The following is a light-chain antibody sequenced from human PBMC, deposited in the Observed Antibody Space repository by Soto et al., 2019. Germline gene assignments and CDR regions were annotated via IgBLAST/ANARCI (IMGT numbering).Light chain of an antibody. Sequence: EIVLTQSPATLSLSPGERATLSCRASQSVSSYLAWYQQKPGQAPRLLIYDAYNRATGIPARCSGSGYGTDFTLTISRLEREDFAVYYCQQRSNWPGTFGQGTKLEIK. CDR2: DAY. CDR3: QQRSNWPGT. CDR1: QSVSSY. V-gene: IGKV3-11*01. J-gene: IGKJ2*01.